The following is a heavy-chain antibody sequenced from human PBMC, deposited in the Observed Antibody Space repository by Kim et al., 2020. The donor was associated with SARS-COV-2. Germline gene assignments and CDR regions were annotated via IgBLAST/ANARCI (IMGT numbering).Heavy chain of an antibody. CDR2: IGSADDP. Sequence: GGSLRLSCAASGFTFSYYDMHWVRQTTGEGLEWVSGIGSADDPYYAGSVRGRFTISRENVKKSFYLQMNSLRAGDTAVYYCARGGNKYCSSTSCFYYGMDVWGQGTTVIVSS. D-gene: IGHD2-2*01. V-gene: IGHV3-13*05. CDR1: GFTFSYYD. J-gene: IGHJ6*02. CDR3: ARGGNKYCSSTSCFYYGMDV.